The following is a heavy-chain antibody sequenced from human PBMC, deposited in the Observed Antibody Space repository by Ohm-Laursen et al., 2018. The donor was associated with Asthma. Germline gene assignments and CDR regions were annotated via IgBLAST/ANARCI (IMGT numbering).Heavy chain of an antibody. CDR3: ARGVDSSGYLNP. J-gene: IGHJ5*02. V-gene: IGHV1-3*01. CDR1: GYTFTSYA. Sequence: ASVKVSCNASGYTFTSYAMHWVRQAPGQRLEWMGWINAGNGNTKYSQKFQGRVTITRDTSASTAYMELSSLRSEDTAVYYCARGVDSSGYLNPWGQGTLVTVSS. CDR2: INAGNGNT. D-gene: IGHD3-22*01.